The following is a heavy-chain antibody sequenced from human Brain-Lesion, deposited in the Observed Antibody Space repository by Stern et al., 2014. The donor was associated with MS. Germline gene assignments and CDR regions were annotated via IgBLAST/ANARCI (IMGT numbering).Heavy chain of an antibody. D-gene: IGHD3-3*01. V-gene: IGHV1-24*01. CDR2: FYPEDGET. CDR3: ATDRDDFRSGYSAPTKGYGLDV. Sequence: QVQLVQSGAEVKKPGASVKVSCKVSGYTLTELSMHWVRLAPGKGLERMGGFYPEDGETIYAQQVQGRVTMTEDTSTDTAYMELSSLRSEDTAVYYCATDRDDFRSGYSAPTKGYGLDVWGQGTTVTVTS. CDR1: GYTLTELS. J-gene: IGHJ6*02.